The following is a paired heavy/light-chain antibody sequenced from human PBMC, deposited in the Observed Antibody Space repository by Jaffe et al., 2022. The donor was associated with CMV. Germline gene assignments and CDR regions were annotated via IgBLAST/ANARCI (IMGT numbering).Light chain of an antibody. CDR1: QSVGSK. J-gene: IGKJ5*01. CDR2: ATS. V-gene: IGKV3D-15*01. CDR3: QQYNYWPPIT. Sequence: EIVMTQSPATLSVSPGERATLSCRASQSVGSKLAWYQQKPGQAPRLLIYATSTRATGIPARFSGSGSGTEFTLTISSLQSEDFAVYYCQQYNYWPPITFGQGTRLEIK.
Heavy chain of an antibody. D-gene: IGHD3-22*01. CDR3: ARDPDVDYFGSTEYFDY. V-gene: IGHV3-11*01. J-gene: IGHJ4*02. CDR2: ISGGGTTV. CDR1: GFTFSAYY. Sequence: QVYLVESGGDLVKPGGSLRLSCAASGFTFSAYYMSWIRQAPGKGLEWVSYISGGGTTVYYADSVKGRFTISRDNAKNSLYLQMNSLRAEDTAVYYCARDPDVDYFGSTEYFDYWGQGTLVTVSS.